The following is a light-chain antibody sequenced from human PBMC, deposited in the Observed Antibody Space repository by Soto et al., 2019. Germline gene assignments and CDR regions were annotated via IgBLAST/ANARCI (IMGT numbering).Light chain of an antibody. CDR3: QQYNNRPPRT. J-gene: IGKJ1*01. Sequence: EIVMTQSPATLSVSLGGRTTISCRASQSISTNLAWYQKKPGQAPRLVIYGASTRATGIPARFSGSGSGTEFTLTIGSLQSEDLAVYYGQQYNNRPPRTFGQGTKVDIK. CDR2: GAS. CDR1: QSISTN. V-gene: IGKV3-15*01.